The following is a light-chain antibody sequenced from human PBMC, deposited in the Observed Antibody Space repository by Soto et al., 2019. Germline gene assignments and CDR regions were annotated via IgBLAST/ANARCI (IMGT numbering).Light chain of an antibody. J-gene: IGKJ4*01. CDR2: KAS. Sequence: DIQMTQSPSTLSASVGDRVNITCRASQSISSWLAWYQQKPGKAPNLLIYKASSLESGVPSRFSGSGSWTEFTLTISSLQSDDFATDYCQQYNSYPLTFGGGTKVEIK. CDR3: QQYNSYPLT. V-gene: IGKV1-5*03. CDR1: QSISSW.